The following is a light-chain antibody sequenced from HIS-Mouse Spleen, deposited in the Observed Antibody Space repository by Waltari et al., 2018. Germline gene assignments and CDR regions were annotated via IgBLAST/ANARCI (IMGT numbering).Light chain of an antibody. V-gene: IGLV3-10*01. CDR3: YSTDSSGNHRV. J-gene: IGLJ2*01. CDR1: ALPKKY. CDR2: EDS. Sequence: SYELTQPPSVSVSPGQTARITCSGDALPKKYAYWYQQKSGQAPLLVIYEDSKRPSGIHERFSGSSSGTMGTLTISGAQVEDEADYYCYSTDSSGNHRVFGGGTKLTVL.